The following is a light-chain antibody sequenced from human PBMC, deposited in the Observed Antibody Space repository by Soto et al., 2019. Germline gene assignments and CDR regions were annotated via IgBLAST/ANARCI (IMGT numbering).Light chain of an antibody. J-gene: IGLJ1*01. Sequence: QSALTQPASVSGSPGQSITISCTGTSSDVGGFNYVSWYQQHPGKASKRIIYEVSNRPSGVSNRFSGSKSDNTASLTISGLQAEDEADYYCSSYTSSNTVFVFGTGTKLTVL. V-gene: IGLV2-14*01. CDR2: EVS. CDR1: SSDVGGFNY. CDR3: SSYTSSNTVFV.